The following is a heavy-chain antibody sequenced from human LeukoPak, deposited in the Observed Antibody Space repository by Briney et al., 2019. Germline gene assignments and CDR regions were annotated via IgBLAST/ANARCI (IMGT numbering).Heavy chain of an antibody. Sequence: ASVKVSCKASGYTFTNYDINWVRQATGQGLEWMGWMNPNSGHTGYAQKFQGRVTMTRNTSITTAYMELSSLRSEDTAVYYCARVHYYDSSGDNWFDPWGQGTLVTVSS. J-gene: IGHJ5*02. CDR3: ARVHYYDSSGDNWFDP. CDR2: MNPNSGHT. CDR1: GYTFTNYD. V-gene: IGHV1-8*01. D-gene: IGHD3-22*01.